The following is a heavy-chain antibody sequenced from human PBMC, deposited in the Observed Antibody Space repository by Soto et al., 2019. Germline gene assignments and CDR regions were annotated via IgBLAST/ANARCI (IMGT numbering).Heavy chain of an antibody. Sequence: QVQLVESGGGLVKPGGSLRLSCEASRFTFSDYYITWIRQAPGKGLEWVSYISSSSSYTNYADSVKGRFTISRDNAKNSLYLQMNSLRAEDTAVYYCARVPGLFNCGGDCRTLDYWGQGTLVTVSS. CDR1: RFTFSDYY. D-gene: IGHD2-21*02. V-gene: IGHV3-11*06. CDR2: ISSSSSYT. J-gene: IGHJ4*02. CDR3: ARVPGLFNCGGDCRTLDY.